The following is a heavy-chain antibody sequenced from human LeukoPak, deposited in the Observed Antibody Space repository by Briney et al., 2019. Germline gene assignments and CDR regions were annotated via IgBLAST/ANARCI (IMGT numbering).Heavy chain of an antibody. V-gene: IGHV1-8*01. CDR2: MNPNSGNT. CDR1: GYTFTSYD. D-gene: IGHD5-18*01. Sequence: ASVKVSCKASGYTFTSYDINWVRQATGQGLKWMGWMNPNSGNTGYAQKFQGRVTMTRNTSISTAYMELSSLRPEDTAVYYCARESGYSYGYSFRYWGQGTLVTVSS. J-gene: IGHJ4*02. CDR3: ARESGYSYGYSFRY.